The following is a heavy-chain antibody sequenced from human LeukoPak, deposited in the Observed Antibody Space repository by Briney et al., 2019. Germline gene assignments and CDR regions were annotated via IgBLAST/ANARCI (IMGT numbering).Heavy chain of an antibody. CDR1: GFTFSSYS. J-gene: IGHJ4*02. CDR3: ARDGRSGWPNDY. V-gene: IGHV3-21*01. Sequence: NPGGSLRLSCAASGFTFSSYSMNWVRQAPGKGLEWVSSISSSSSYTYYADSVKGRFTISRDNAKNSLYLQMNSLRDEDTAVYYCARDGRSGWPNDYWGQGTLVTVSS. D-gene: IGHD6-19*01. CDR2: ISSSSSYT.